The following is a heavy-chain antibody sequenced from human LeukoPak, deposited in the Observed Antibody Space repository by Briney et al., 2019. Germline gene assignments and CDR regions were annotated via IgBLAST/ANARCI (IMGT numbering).Heavy chain of an antibody. CDR2: ISASGST. CDR1: GGSISSYY. CDR3: AKDGDYRLYNWFDP. Sequence: SETLSLTCTVSGGSISSYYWTWIRQPAGKGLEWIGRISASGSTNYNPSLTSRVTMSVDTSKNQFSLKLSSVTAADTAVYYCAKDGDYRLYNWFDPWGQGTLVTVSS. V-gene: IGHV4-4*07. D-gene: IGHD4-17*01. J-gene: IGHJ5*02.